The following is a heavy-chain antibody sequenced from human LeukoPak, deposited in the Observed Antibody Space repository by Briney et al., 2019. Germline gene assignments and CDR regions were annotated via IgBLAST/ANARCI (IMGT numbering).Heavy chain of an antibody. CDR3: ARAYYDFWSGYLDGDAFDI. V-gene: IGHV3-48*01. CDR2: ISSSSSTI. D-gene: IGHD3-3*01. CDR1: GFTFSSYS. J-gene: IGHJ3*02. Sequence: GGSLRLSCAASGFTFSSYSMNWVRQAPGKGLEWVSYISSSSSTIYYADSVKGRFTISRDNAKNSLYLQMNSLRAEDMAVYYCARAYYDFWSGYLDGDAFDIWGQGTMVTVSS.